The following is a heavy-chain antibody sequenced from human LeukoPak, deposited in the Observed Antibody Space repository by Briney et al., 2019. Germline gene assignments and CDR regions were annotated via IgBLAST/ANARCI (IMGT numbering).Heavy chain of an antibody. D-gene: IGHD3-22*01. Sequence: GGSLGLSCAASGFTVSSNYMSWVRQAPGKGLEWVSVIYSGGSTYYADSVKGRFTISRDNSKNTLYLQMNSLRAEDTAVYYCANHRWLDPMDVWGQGTTVTVSS. CDR1: GFTVSSNY. J-gene: IGHJ6*02. CDR3: ANHRWLDPMDV. CDR2: IYSGGST. V-gene: IGHV3-53*01.